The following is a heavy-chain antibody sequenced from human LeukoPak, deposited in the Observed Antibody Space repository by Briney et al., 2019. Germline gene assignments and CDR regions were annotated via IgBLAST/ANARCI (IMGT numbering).Heavy chain of an antibody. CDR2: INPNSGGT. CDR1: GYTFTGYY. CDR3: ARDGAGSSSWYFNALNYYYYMYV. D-gene: IGHD6-13*01. V-gene: IGHV1-2*02. J-gene: IGHJ6*03. Sequence: ASVKVSCKASGYTFTGYYMHWVRQAPGQGLEWMGWINPNSGGTNYAQKFQVRVTMTRDTSISTAYMELSRLRSNDTAVYYCARDGAGSSSWYFNALNYYYYMYVWGKGTTVTVSS.